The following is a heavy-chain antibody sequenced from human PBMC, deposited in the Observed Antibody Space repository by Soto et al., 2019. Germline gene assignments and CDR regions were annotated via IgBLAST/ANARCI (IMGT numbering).Heavy chain of an antibody. Sequence: GGSLRLSCAASGFTFSTNAMSWVRQPQGKGLEWVSGIGGGETDTHYAESVRGRFTISRDNSKSTLFLQMSSLGAEDTAVYYCAKDRMSYNSVWDPFDIWGQGTMVTVSS. V-gene: IGHV3-23*01. CDR3: AKDRMSYNSVWDPFDI. D-gene: IGHD3-10*01. CDR2: IGGGETDT. CDR1: GFTFSTNA. J-gene: IGHJ3*02.